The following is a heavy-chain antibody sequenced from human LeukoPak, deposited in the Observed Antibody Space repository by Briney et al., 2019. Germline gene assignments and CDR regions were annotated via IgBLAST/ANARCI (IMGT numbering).Heavy chain of an antibody. D-gene: IGHD2-2*01. V-gene: IGHV3-30*18. CDR1: GFTFSSYG. Sequence: QPGGSLRLSCAASGFTFSSYGMHWVRQAPGKGLEWVAVISYDGSNKYYADSVKGRFTISRDNSKNTLYLQMNSLRPEDTAMYYCANAVCTTSSCSGFYGMDVWGQGTTVAVSS. CDR3: ANAVCTTSSCSGFYGMDV. CDR2: ISYDGSNK. J-gene: IGHJ6*02.